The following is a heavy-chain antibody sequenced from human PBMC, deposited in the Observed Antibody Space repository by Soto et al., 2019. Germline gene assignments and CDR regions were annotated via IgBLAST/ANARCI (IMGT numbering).Heavy chain of an antibody. CDR1: GGSISSSSYY. CDR2: IYYSGST. CDR3: ARHSKSYSSGQPFDY. V-gene: IGHV4-39*01. D-gene: IGHD6-19*01. J-gene: IGHJ4*02. Sequence: QLQLQESGPGRVKPSETLTLTCTVSGGSISSSSYYWGWIRQPPGKGLEWIGRIYYSGSTYYNPSLKGRVTISVDTSKNQFSLKLSSVTAADTAVYYCARHSKSYSSGQPFDYWGQGTLVTVSS.